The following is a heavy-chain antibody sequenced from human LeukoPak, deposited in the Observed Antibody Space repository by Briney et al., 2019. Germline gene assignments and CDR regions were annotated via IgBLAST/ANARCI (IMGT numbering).Heavy chain of an antibody. D-gene: IGHD4-17*01. Sequence: SETLSLTCAVYGGSFSRYYWTWIRQPPGKGLEWIGEINHSGSANYNPSLKSRVTISVDASKSQFSLKLSSVTAADTAVYYCARALRRGSPWAYWGQGTLVTVSS. CDR3: ARALRRGSPWAY. J-gene: IGHJ4*02. CDR1: GGSFSRYY. CDR2: INHSGSA. V-gene: IGHV4-34*01.